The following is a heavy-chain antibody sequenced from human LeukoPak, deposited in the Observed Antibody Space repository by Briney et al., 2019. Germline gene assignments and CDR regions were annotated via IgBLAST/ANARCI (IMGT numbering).Heavy chain of an antibody. V-gene: IGHV4-39*01. CDR2: IYYSGST. CDR3: ARHWLVKTFDY. J-gene: IGHJ4*02. CDR1: GGSISSGGYY. Sequence: PSQTLSLTCTVSGGSISSGGYYWSWIRQHPGRGLEWIGSIYYSGSTYYNPSLKSRVTISVDTSKNQFSLKLSSVTAADTAVYYCARHWLVKTFDYWGQGTLVTVSS. D-gene: IGHD6-19*01.